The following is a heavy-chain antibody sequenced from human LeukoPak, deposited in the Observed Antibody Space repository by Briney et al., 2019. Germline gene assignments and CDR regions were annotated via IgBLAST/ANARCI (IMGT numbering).Heavy chain of an antibody. Sequence: ASVKVSCKASGYTFTSYYMHSVQQAPGQGLEWMGIINPSDGSTSYAQKFQGRVTMTRDTSTSTVYMELSSLRSEDTAVYYCARDPLMYYYDSSGYPHAFDIWGQGTMVTVSS. V-gene: IGHV1-46*01. CDR1: GYTFTSYY. CDR2: INPSDGST. CDR3: ARDPLMYYYDSSGYPHAFDI. J-gene: IGHJ3*02. D-gene: IGHD3-22*01.